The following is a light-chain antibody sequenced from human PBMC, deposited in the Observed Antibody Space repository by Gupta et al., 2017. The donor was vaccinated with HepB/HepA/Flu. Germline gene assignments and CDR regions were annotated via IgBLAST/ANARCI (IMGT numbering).Light chain of an antibody. CDR3: QQSNSYSDVA. CDR1: QSIGSW. CDR2: KAS. V-gene: IGKV1-5*03. J-gene: IGKJ1*01. Sequence: DIQMTQSPSTLSASVGDRVTITCRASQSIGSWLAWYQQKPGKAPKLLIYKASTLESGVPSRFSGSGSGTEFTLTITSLQPDDFATYYCQQSNSYSDVAFGQGTKVEIK.